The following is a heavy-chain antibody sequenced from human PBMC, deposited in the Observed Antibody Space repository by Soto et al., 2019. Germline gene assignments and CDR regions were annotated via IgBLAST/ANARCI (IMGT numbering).Heavy chain of an antibody. CDR2: MNPNSGNT. CDR1: GYTFTSYD. J-gene: IGHJ6*03. Sequence: QVQLVQSGAEVKKPGASVKVSCKASGYTFTSYDINWVRQATGQGLEWMGWMNPNSGNTGYAQKLQGRVTMTRNTSISTAYMELSSLRSEDTAVYYCASSYSSSWYGSNYYYYYYMDVWGKGTTVTVSS. CDR3: ASSYSSSWYGSNYYYYYYMDV. V-gene: IGHV1-8*01. D-gene: IGHD6-13*01.